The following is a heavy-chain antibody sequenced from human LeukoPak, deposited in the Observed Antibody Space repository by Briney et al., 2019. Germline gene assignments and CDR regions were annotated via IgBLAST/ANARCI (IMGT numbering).Heavy chain of an antibody. J-gene: IGHJ4*02. CDR1: GGSISSSRYY. Sequence: SETLSLTCTVSGGSISSSRYYWGWIRQPPGKGLEWIGNIYYSGSTYYNPSLKSRVTISVDTSKNQFSLKLSSVTAADTAVYYCATLYDFWSGYYKWDYWGQGTLVTVSS. V-gene: IGHV4-39*01. D-gene: IGHD3-3*01. CDR3: ATLYDFWSGYYKWDY. CDR2: IYYSGST.